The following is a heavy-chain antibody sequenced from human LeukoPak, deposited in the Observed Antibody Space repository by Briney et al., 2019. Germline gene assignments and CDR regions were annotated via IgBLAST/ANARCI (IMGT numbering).Heavy chain of an antibody. CDR3: ARAPMGSSSVLGD. V-gene: IGHV3-30*03. CDR2: ISYDGSNK. Sequence: PGGSLRLSCAASGFTFSGYGMHWVRQAPGKGLEWVAVISYDGSNKDYGDSVKGRFTISRDNSKNTLDLQMNSLRTEDTAVYYCARAPMGSSSVLGDWGQGTLVTVSS. CDR1: GFTFSGYG. D-gene: IGHD6-6*01. J-gene: IGHJ4*02.